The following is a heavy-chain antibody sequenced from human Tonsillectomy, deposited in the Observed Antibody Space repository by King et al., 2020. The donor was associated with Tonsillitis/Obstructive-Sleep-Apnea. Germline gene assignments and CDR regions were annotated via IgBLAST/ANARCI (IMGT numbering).Heavy chain of an antibody. CDR2: INHSGSP. V-gene: IGHV4-34*01. J-gene: IGHJ5*02. CDR1: GGSFSGYY. D-gene: IGHD3-3*01. CDR3: ARGGLVYDFWSGYYRAADWFDP. Sequence: VQLQQWGAGLLKPSETLSLTCAVYGGSFSGYYWSWIRQPPGKGLEWIGEINHSGSPNYNPSLKSRAPISVDTSKNQFSLKLSSVTAEDTAVYYCARGGLVYDFWSGYYRAADWFDPWGQGTLVTVSS.